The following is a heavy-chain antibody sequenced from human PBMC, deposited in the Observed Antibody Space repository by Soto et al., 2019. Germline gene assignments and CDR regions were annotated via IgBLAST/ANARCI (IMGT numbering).Heavy chain of an antibody. CDR3: ARDMGFGLSDY. J-gene: IGHJ4*02. V-gene: IGHV1-3*01. D-gene: IGHD3-10*01. CDR2: INAGNGNT. CDR1: FSSYP. Sequence: FSSYPRHCRRQAPGQRLEWMGWINAGNGNTKYSQKFQGRVTITRDTSASTVYMELSSLRSEDTAVYYCARDMGFGLSDYWGQGTLVTVSS.